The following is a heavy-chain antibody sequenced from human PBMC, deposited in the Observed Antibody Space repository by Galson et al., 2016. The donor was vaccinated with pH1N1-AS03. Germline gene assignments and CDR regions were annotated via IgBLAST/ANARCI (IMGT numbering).Heavy chain of an antibody. CDR1: GYTFSNFG. J-gene: IGHJ5*02. V-gene: IGHV1-18*04. Sequence: SVKVSCKASGYTFSNFGMSWVRQAPGQGLEWMGWISPQNGNTQYAQRLEGRVTMTTDTSTSTAYMELWSLTYDDTAVYYCARAPPFDPWCHGTLVIVAS. CDR3: ARAPPFDP. CDR2: ISPQNGNT.